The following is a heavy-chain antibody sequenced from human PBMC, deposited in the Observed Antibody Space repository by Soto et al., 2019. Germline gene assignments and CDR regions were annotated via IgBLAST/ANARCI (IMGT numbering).Heavy chain of an antibody. D-gene: IGHD2-8*01. Sequence: PGGSLSLSCATSGFTFSNAWMAWVRQAPGKGLEWVGRIKSIADGGTTNYAAPVKGRFSISRHDSENTLYLQMNSLRVEDTGIYYFHTPHGRNAFDIWGPGTVVTVSS. CDR1: GFTFSNAW. CDR2: IKSIADGGTT. V-gene: IGHV3-15*01. J-gene: IGHJ3*02. CDR3: HTPHGRNAFDI.